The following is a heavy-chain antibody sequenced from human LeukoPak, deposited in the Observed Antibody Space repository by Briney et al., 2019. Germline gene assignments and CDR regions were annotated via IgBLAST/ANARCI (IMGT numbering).Heavy chain of an antibody. CDR2: ISWNSGSI. J-gene: IGHJ4*02. Sequence: PGGSLRLSCAASGFTFDDYAMHWVRQAPGKGLEWVSGISWNSGSIGYADSVKGRFTISRDNAKNSLYLQMNSLRAEDTALYYCAKDQNGALGYWGQGTLVTVSS. CDR1: GFTFDDYA. CDR3: AKDQNGALGY. D-gene: IGHD3-10*01. V-gene: IGHV3-9*01.